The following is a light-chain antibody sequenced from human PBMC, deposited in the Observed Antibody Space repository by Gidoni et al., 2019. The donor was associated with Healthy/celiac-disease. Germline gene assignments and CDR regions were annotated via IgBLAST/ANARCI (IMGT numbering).Light chain of an antibody. V-gene: IGLV2-14*03. CDR3: SSYTSSSTYV. Sequence: QSALTQPASVSGSPGQSITIACTGTSSDVGGYNYVSWYQQHPGKAPKLIIYYVSNRPLGVFYPFSGSKSGNTASLTISGLQAEDEADYYCSSYTSSSTYVFGTGTKVTVL. CDR1: SSDVGGYNY. CDR2: YVS. J-gene: IGLJ1*01.